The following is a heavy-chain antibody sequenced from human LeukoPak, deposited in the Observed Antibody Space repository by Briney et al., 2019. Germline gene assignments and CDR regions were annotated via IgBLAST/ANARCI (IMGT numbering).Heavy chain of an antibody. V-gene: IGHV1-46*01. D-gene: IGHD3-10*01. Sequence: GASVKVSCKASGYTFTSYYTHWVRQAPGQGLEWMGIINPSVGSTNYAQKFQGRVTMTRDTSTSTVYMELSSLRSEDTAVYYCASAKQRVRFGTNWFDPWGQGTLVTVSS. CDR1: GYTFTSYY. CDR3: ASAKQRVRFGTNWFDP. J-gene: IGHJ5*02. CDR2: INPSVGST.